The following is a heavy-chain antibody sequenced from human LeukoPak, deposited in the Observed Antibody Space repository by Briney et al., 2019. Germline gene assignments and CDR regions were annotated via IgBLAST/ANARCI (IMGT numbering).Heavy chain of an antibody. J-gene: IGHJ6*03. Sequence: SETLSLTCTVSGYSISSDSYWGWIRQPPGRGLEWIGYIHYSGSTHYNPSLKSRVTISVDTSKNQVSLKLRSVTAADTAVYYCARTTEGYAGGPGYSYYYYMDVWGKGTTVTISS. CDR3: ARTTEGYAGGPGYSYYYYMDV. CDR2: IHYSGST. V-gene: IGHV4-38-2*02. CDR1: GYSISSDSY. D-gene: IGHD5-12*01.